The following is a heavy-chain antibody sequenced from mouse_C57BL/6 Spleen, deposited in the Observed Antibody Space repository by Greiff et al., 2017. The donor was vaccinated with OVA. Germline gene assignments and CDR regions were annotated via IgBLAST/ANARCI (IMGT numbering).Heavy chain of an antibody. V-gene: IGHV1-55*01. CDR3: AMRVYDYDGGYYAMDY. CDR1: GYTFTSYW. J-gene: IGHJ4*01. CDR2: IYPGSGST. Sequence: QVQLQHPGAELVKPGASVKMSCKASGYTFTSYWITWVKQRPGQGLEWIGDIYPGSGSTNYNEKFKSKATLTVDTSSSTAYMQLSSLTSEDSAVYYCAMRVYDYDGGYYAMDYWGQGTSVTVSS. D-gene: IGHD2-4*01.